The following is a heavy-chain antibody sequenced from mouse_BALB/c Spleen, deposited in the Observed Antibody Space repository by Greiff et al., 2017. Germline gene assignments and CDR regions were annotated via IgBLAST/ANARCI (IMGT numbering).Heavy chain of an antibody. CDR1: GFNIKDTY. CDR3: ARERNYDWYFDV. V-gene: IGHV14-3*02. CDR2: IDPANGNT. J-gene: IGHJ1*01. D-gene: IGHD2-1*01. Sequence: VQLQQSGAELVKPGASVKLSCTASGFNIKDTYMHWVKQRPEQGLEWIGRIDPANGNTKYDPKFQGKATITADTSSNTAYLQLSSLTSEDTAVYYCARERNYDWYFDVWGAGTTGTVSS.